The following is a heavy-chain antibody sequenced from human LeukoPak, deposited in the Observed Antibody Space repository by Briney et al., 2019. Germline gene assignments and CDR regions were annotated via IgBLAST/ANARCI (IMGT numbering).Heavy chain of an antibody. CDR2: INPNSGGST. Sequence: ASVKVSCKASGYTFTGYYMHWVRQAPGQGLECLGWINPNSGGSTSYAQKFQGRVTMTRDTSTSTVYMELSSLRSEDTAVYYCARGPAIHHSSGRHNWFDPWGQGTLVTVSS. D-gene: IGHD6-19*01. J-gene: IGHJ5*02. CDR3: ARGPAIHHSSGRHNWFDP. V-gene: IGHV1-46*01. CDR1: GYTFTGYY.